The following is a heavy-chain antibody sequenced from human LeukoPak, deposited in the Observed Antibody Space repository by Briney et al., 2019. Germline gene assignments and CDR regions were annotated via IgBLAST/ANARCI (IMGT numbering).Heavy chain of an antibody. V-gene: IGHV4-39*01. CDR1: NGSISSSTYY. Sequence: SETLSPTCTVSNGSISSSTYYWGWIRQPPGKGLEWIGSIYYTGSTYYNPSLKSRVTISVDTSKNQFSLKLSSVTAADTAMYYCARLFSYYDNDGHVAYWGQGTLVTVSS. CDR3: ARLFSYYDNDGHVAY. J-gene: IGHJ4*02. D-gene: IGHD3-22*01. CDR2: IYYTGST.